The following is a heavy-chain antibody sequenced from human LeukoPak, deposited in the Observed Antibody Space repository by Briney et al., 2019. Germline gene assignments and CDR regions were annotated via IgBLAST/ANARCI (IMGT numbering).Heavy chain of an antibody. Sequence: PGGSLRLSCAASGFTFSSYAMSWVRQAQGKGLEWVSAISGSGGRTYYADSVKGRFPISRDNSKNTLSLQMNSLRDEDTATYYCAKEVYCGRDCYNPGYGVDVWGQGTTVTVSS. CDR1: GFTFSSYA. CDR3: AKEVYCGRDCYNPGYGVDV. V-gene: IGHV3-23*01. D-gene: IGHD2-21*02. CDR2: ISGSGGRT. J-gene: IGHJ6*02.